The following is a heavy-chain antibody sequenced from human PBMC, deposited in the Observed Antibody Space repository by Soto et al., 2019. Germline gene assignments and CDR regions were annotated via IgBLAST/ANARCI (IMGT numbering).Heavy chain of an antibody. CDR2: ISNRGDT. V-gene: IGHV3-66*01. D-gene: IGHD2-15*01. Sequence: EVQLVESGGGLVQPGGSLRLSCTASGFIVSDTYVSWVRQAPGKGLEWVSVISNRGDTHYADSVRGRFSLSRDISDNILRLQVYILRVEDTAVYYCARGPRYCRGGSCSITGDAYDIWGQGTMVTVSS. J-gene: IGHJ3*02. CDR1: GFIVSDTY. CDR3: ARGPRYCRGGSCSITGDAYDI.